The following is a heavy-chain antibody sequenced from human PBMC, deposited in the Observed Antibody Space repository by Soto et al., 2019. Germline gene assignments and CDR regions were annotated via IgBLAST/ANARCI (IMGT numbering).Heavy chain of an antibody. CDR3: ARRTYDYVWGSYRYGMDV. D-gene: IGHD3-16*02. V-gene: IGHV4-59*08. Sequence: PSETLSLTCTVSGGSISGYYWSWIRQTPGKGLERIGYIHYSGSTKYNPSLNSRVTISVDTSKNQFSLKLSSVTAADTAVYYCARRTYDYVWGSYRYGMDVWGQGTTVTVS. CDR2: IHYSGST. J-gene: IGHJ6*02. CDR1: GGSISGYY.